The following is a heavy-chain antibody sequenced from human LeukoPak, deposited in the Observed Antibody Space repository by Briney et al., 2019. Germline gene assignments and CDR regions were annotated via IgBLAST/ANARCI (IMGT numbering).Heavy chain of an antibody. CDR3: ARDSGIVGAYFDY. J-gene: IGHJ4*02. CDR2: IYYSGST. D-gene: IGHD1-26*01. V-gene: IGHV4-59*01. Sequence: PSETLSLTCTVSGGSISSYYWSWIRQPPGKGLEWIGCIYYSGSTNYNPSLKSRVTISVDTSKNQFSLKLSSVTAADTAVYYCARDSGIVGAYFDYWGQGTLVTVSS. CDR1: GGSISSYY.